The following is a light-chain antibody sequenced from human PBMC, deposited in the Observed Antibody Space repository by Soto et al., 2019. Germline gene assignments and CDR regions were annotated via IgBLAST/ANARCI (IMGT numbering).Light chain of an antibody. CDR1: QSISSW. Sequence: IQRTHSPSTVSASVGDTVTICCQASQSISSWLAWYQQKPGKAPKLLIYDASSLESGVPSRFSGSGSGTEFTLTISSLQPDDFASYYCQQYNSYSPTFGQGTKVDI. V-gene: IGKV1-5*01. J-gene: IGKJ1*01. CDR3: QQYNSYSPT. CDR2: DAS.